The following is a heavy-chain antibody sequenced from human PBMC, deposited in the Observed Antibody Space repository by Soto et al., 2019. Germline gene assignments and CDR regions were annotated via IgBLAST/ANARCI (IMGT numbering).Heavy chain of an antibody. V-gene: IGHV3-23*01. CDR3: ANQYSGGGRGYFDY. Sequence: EVQLLESGGGLVQPGGSLRLSCAASEFTFSSYAMSWVRQAPGKGLEWVSAISGSGGSTYYADSVKGRFTISRDNSKNTLYLQMNSLRAEDTAVYYCANQYSGGGRGYFDYWGQGTLVTVSS. D-gene: IGHD6-19*01. J-gene: IGHJ4*02. CDR1: EFTFSSYA. CDR2: ISGSGGST.